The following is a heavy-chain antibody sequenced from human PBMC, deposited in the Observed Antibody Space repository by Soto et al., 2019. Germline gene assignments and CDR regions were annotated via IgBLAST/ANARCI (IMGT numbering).Heavy chain of an antibody. Sequence: QVQLQESGPGLVKPSQTLSLTCTVSGGSISSGGYYWSWIRQHPGKGLEWIGYIYYSGSTYYNPYLKSRVTISVDTSKNQFSLKLSSVTAADTAVYYCGRYCSGGSCRNFDYWGQGTLVTVSS. CDR3: GRYCSGGSCRNFDY. CDR1: GGSISSGGYY. V-gene: IGHV4-31*03. D-gene: IGHD2-15*01. CDR2: IYYSGST. J-gene: IGHJ4*02.